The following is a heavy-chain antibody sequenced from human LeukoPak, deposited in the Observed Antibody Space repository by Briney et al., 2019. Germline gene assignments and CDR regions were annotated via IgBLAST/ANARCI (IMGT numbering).Heavy chain of an antibody. V-gene: IGHV3-7*01. CDR2: IKQDGSEK. D-gene: IGHD3-16*02. CDR1: GFTFSSYW. J-gene: IGHJ4*02. CDR3: AKDYVWGSFRYFDY. Sequence: AGGSLRLSCAASGFTFSSYWMSWVRQAPGKGLEWVANIKQDGSEKYYVDSVKGRFTISRDNAKNSLYLQMNSLRAEDTAVYYCAKDYVWGSFRYFDYWGQGTLVTVSS.